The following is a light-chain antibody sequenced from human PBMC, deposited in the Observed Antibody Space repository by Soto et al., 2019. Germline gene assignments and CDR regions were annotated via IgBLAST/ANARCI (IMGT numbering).Light chain of an antibody. V-gene: IGLV2-11*01. CDR3: CSYAGSYTWV. J-gene: IGLJ3*02. Sequence: QSALTQPASVSGSPGQSITISCTGTSSDVGGYNYVSWYQQHPGKAPKFLLYEVSNRPSGVPDRFSGSKSGNTASLTISGLQAEDEADYYCCSYAGSYTWVFGGGTKLTVL. CDR1: SSDVGGYNY. CDR2: EVS.